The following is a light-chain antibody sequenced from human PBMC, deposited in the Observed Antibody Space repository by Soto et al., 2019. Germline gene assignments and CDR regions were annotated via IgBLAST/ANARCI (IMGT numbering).Light chain of an antibody. V-gene: IGLV2-14*03. J-gene: IGLJ2*01. CDR3: SSYTTSDTLV. CDR2: DVS. CDR1: SSDVGGYNY. Sequence: QSALTKPASVSGSPGQSITISCTGTSSDVGGYNYVSWYQQHPGKAPKLMIYDVSYRPSGVSNRFSGSKSGSTASLTISGLQAEDEANYYCSSYTTSDTLVFGGGTKLTVL.